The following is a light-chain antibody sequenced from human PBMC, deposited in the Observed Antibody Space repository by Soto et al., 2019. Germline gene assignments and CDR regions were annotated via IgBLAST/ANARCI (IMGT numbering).Light chain of an antibody. CDR2: DAS. V-gene: IGKV3-11*01. CDR1: QSISSY. Sequence: EIVLTQSPATLSLSPGERATLSCRASQSISSYLAWYQHKPGQAPRLLIYDASNRATGIPARFSGSGSGTDFTLTISSLEPEDFALYYCQQLSHWPFTFGPGTKVDIK. J-gene: IGKJ3*01. CDR3: QQLSHWPFT.